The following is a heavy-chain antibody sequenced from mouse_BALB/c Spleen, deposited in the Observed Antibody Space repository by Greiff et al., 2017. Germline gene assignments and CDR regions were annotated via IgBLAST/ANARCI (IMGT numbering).Heavy chain of an antibody. Sequence: EVQLQQSGAELVRPGALVKLSCKASGFNIKDYYMHWVKQRPEQGLEWIGWIDPENGNTIYDPKFQGKASITADTSSNTAYLQLSSLTSEDTAVYYCARSFYYYGSSYYAMDYWGQGTSVTVAS. CDR3: ARSFYYYGSSYYAMDY. CDR1: GFNIKDYY. V-gene: IGHV14-1*02. D-gene: IGHD1-1*01. CDR2: IDPENGNT. J-gene: IGHJ4*01.